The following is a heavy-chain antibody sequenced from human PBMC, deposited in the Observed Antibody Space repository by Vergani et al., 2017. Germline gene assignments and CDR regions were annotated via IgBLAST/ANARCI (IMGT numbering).Heavy chain of an antibody. J-gene: IGHJ6*02. CDR1: CGSFSGYY. V-gene: IGHV4-34*01. CDR3: ARGPYDYVWGSYRYGKGNYYYYGMDV. Sequence: QVQLQQWGAGLLKPSETLSLTCAVYCGSFSGYYWSWIRQPPGKGLEWIGEINHSGSTNYNPSLKSRVTISVDTSKNQFSLKLSSVTAADTAVYYCARGPYDYVWGSYRYGKGNYYYYGMDVWGQGTTVTVSS. CDR2: INHSGST. D-gene: IGHD3-16*02.